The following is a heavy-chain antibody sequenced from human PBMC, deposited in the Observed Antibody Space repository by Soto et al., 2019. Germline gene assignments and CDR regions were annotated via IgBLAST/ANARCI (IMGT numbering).Heavy chain of an antibody. CDR2: ISTYNGNT. V-gene: IGHV1-18*01. Sequence: WASVKVSCKASGYTFSSFGLSWVRQAPGQGLEWMGWISTYNGNTNYAQKFQGRVTMTTDTSTSTVYMDSLRAEDTAVYYCARDSGYGSGASVNHYLDYWGHGTLVTVSS. D-gene: IGHD3-10*01. CDR3: ARDSGYGSGASVNHYLDY. J-gene: IGHJ4*01. CDR1: GYTFSSFG.